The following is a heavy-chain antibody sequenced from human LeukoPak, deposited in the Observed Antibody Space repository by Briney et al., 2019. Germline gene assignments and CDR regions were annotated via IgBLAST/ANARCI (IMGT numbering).Heavy chain of an antibody. D-gene: IGHD2-2*01. J-gene: IGHJ5*02. V-gene: IGHV4-59*01. CDR1: GGSISSYY. CDR2: IYYSGST. CDR3: ARERGYCSSTSCPNWFDP. Sequence: SETQSLTXTVSGGSISSYYWSWIRQPPGKGLEWIGYIYYSGSTNYNPSLKSRVTISVDTSKNQFSLKLSSVTAADTAVYYCARERGYCSSTSCPNWFDPWGQGTLVTVSS.